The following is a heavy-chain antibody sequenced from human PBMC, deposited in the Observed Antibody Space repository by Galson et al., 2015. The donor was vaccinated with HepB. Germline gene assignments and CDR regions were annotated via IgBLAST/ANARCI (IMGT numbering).Heavy chain of an antibody. CDR2: IIAIIGTA. D-gene: IGHD3-9*01. CDR1: GGTFSSYA. V-gene: IGHV1-69*13. Sequence: SVKVSCKASGGTFSSYAISWVRQAPGQGLEWMGGIIAIIGTAKYAQKFQGRVTITANESTSTAYMELSSLRSEDTAVYYCARGDYDIFTGYYRPKYYYYVTHVCGKTTTVTVSS. J-gene: IGHJ6*01. CDR3: ARGDYDIFTGYYRPKYYYYVTHV.